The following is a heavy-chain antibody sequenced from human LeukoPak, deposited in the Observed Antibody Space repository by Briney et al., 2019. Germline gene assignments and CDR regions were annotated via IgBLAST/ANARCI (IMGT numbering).Heavy chain of an antibody. CDR3: ARQEYSSSSEPIDY. V-gene: IGHV3-33*01. CDR2: IWYDGSNK. J-gene: IGHJ4*02. D-gene: IGHD6-6*01. CDR1: GFTFSSYG. Sequence: PGGSLRLSCAASGFTFSSYGMHWVRQAPGKGLGWVVVIWYDGSNKYYADSVKGRFTISRDNSKNTLYLQMNSLRAEYTAVYYCARQEYSSSSEPIDYWGQGTLVTVSS.